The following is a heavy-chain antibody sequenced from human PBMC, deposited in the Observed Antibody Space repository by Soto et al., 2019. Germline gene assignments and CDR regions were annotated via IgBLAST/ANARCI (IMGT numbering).Heavy chain of an antibody. CDR3: ARRRAYYYDSSGLTQRNYYYYGMDV. CDR1: GYSFTSYW. V-gene: IGHV5-51*01. Sequence: GESLKISCKGSGYSFTSYWIGWVRQMPGKGLEWMGIIYPGDSDTRYSPSFQGQVTISADKSISTAYLQWSSLKASDTAMYYCARRRAYYYDSSGLTQRNYYYYGMDVWGQGTTVTVSS. J-gene: IGHJ6*02. D-gene: IGHD3-22*01. CDR2: IYPGDSDT.